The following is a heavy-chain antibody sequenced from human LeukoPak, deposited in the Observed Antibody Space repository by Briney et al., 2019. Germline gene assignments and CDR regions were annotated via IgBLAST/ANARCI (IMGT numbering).Heavy chain of an antibody. CDR1: GGSISSYY. CDR3: ARDLLLGSSSWNNWFDP. V-gene: IGHV4-4*07. CDR2: IYTSGST. J-gene: IGHJ5*02. Sequence: SETLSLTCTVSGGSISSYYWSWIRQPAGKGLKWIGRIYTSGSTNYNPSLKSRVTMSVDTSKNQFSLKLSSVTAADTAVYYCARDLLLGSSSWNNWFDPWGQGTLVTVSS. D-gene: IGHD6-13*01.